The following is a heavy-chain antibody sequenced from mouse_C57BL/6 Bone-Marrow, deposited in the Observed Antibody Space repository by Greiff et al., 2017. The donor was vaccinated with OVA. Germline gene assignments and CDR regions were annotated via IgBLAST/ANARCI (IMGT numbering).Heavy chain of an antibody. J-gene: IGHJ2*01. CDR3: ARGGRYYFDY. V-gene: IGHV1-4*01. CDR1: GYTFTSYT. CDR2: FNLSCGYT. Sequence: VQLQQSGAELARPGASVKMSCKASGYTFTSYTMHWVKQRPGQGLEWIGYFNLSCGYTKYNQKFKDKATLTADKSSSTAYMQLSSLTSEDSAVDYCARGGRYYFDYWGQGTTLTVSS.